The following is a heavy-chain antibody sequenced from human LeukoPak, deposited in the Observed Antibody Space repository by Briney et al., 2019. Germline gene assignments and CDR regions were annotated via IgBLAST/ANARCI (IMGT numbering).Heavy chain of an antibody. J-gene: IGHJ2*01. CDR3: TRDSGADRRYFDL. V-gene: IGHV3-74*01. Sequence: HTGGSLRLSCAASGFTFNSYLMSWVRQAPRKGLVCVSRIDGDGATTSYEDSVKGRFTISRDNANNMVYLEMNSLRVEDTAVYYCTRDSGADRRYFDLWGRGTQVTVSS. D-gene: IGHD7-27*01. CDR2: IDGDGATT. CDR1: GFTFNSYL.